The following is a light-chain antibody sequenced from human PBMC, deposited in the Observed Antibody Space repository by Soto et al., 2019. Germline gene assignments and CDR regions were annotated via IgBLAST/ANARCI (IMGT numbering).Light chain of an antibody. V-gene: IGKV3-20*01. J-gene: IGKJ1*01. CDR3: QQYGGSPRT. CDR1: HTVTSNY. CDR2: GAS. Sequence: EIVLTQSPDTLSLSPGERATLSCRASHTVTSNYLAWYQQKPGQAPRLLIYGASSRATDIPDRFSGSGSGTDFTLTISRLETEDFAVYYCQQYGGSPRTFGQGTKVYIK.